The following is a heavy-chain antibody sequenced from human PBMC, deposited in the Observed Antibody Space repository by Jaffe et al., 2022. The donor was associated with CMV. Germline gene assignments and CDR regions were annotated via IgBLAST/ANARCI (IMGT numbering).Heavy chain of an antibody. CDR3: ARGPVVVPAAFHSRFDY. D-gene: IGHD2-2*01. CDR1: GGSFSGYY. CDR2: INHSGST. J-gene: IGHJ4*02. Sequence: QVQLQQWGAGLLKPSETLSLTCAVYGGSFSGYYWSWIRQPPGKGLEWIGEINHSGSTNYNPSLKSRVTISVDTSKNQFSLKLSSVTAADTAVYYCARGPVVVPAAFHSRFDYWGQGTLVTVSS. V-gene: IGHV4-34*01.